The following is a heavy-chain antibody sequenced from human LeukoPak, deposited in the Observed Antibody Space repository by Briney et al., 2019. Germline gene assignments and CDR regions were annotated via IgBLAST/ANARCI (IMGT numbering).Heavy chain of an antibody. CDR3: AKDKSSRDDFWSGIDY. CDR1: GFTFSSYA. CDR2: ISGSGGST. Sequence: GGSLRLSCAASGFTFSSYAMSWVRQAPGKGLEWVSAISGSGGSTYYADSVKGRFTIFRDNSKNTLYLQMNSLRAEDTAVYYCAKDKSSRDDFWSGIDYWGQGTLVTVSS. V-gene: IGHV3-23*01. D-gene: IGHD3-3*01. J-gene: IGHJ4*02.